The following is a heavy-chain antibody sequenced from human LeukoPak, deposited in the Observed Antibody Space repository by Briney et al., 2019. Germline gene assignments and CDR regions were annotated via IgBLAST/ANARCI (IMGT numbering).Heavy chain of an antibody. D-gene: IGHD6-6*01. V-gene: IGHV1-18*01. CDR2: IIAYNGNT. Sequence: ASVKVSCKASGYAFVSFAISWVRQAPGQGLEWMGWIIAYNGNTNYAQKFQDRVTMTTDTSTSTAYMELSSLRSEDTAVYYCARDGDHSSSSLSWFDPWGQGTLVTVSS. J-gene: IGHJ5*02. CDR1: GYAFVSFA. CDR3: ARDGDHSSSSLSWFDP.